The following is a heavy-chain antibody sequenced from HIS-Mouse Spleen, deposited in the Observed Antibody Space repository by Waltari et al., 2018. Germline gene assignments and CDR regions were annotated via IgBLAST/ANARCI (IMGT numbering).Heavy chain of an antibody. CDR2: INHSGST. V-gene: IGHV4-34*01. CDR1: GGSFSGYS. J-gene: IGHJ1*01. CDR3: ARGALRGSYYWGEYFQH. Sequence: QVQLQQWGAGLLKPSETLSLTCAAQGGSFSGYSWSWIRQPPGKGLEWIGEINHSGSTNYNPSLKSRVTISVDTSKNQFSLKLSSVTAADTAVYYCARGALRGSYYWGEYFQHWGQGTLVTVSS. D-gene: IGHD1-26*01.